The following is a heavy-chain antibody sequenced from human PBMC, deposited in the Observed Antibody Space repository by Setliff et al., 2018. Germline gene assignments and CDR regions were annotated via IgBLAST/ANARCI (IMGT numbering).Heavy chain of an antibody. D-gene: IGHD5-12*01. CDR3: ARGVGYSGYDSSRGYASPQLVEN. CDR1: GYSFTPYG. CDR2: ISADNYKTNHLERFTGENANT. Sequence: ASVKVSCKASGYSFTPYGISWVRQAPGQGLEWMGWISADNYKTNHLERFTGENANTKYAQKFQGRVTMTTDTSTRTAYMELRSLRSDDTAVYYCARGVGYSGYDSSRGYASPQLVENWGQGALVTVSS. V-gene: IGHV1-18*01. J-gene: IGHJ4*02.